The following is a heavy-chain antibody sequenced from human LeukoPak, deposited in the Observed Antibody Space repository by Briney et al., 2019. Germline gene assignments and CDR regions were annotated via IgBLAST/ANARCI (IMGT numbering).Heavy chain of an antibody. Sequence: VSSISSSSSYISYADSVKGRFTISRDNAKNSLYLQMNSLRAEDTAVYYCAISYGSTGFDYWGQGTLVTVSS. CDR2: ISSSSSYI. J-gene: IGHJ4*02. CDR3: AISYGSTGFDY. D-gene: IGHD3-10*01. V-gene: IGHV3-21*01.